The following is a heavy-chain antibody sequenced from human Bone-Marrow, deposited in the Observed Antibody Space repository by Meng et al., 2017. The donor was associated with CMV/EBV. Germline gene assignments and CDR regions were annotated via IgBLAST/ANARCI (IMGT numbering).Heavy chain of an antibody. V-gene: IGHV3-21*01. CDR3: ARSGQGNDFDY. Sequence: GGSLRPSGAASGFTFSSYSMNWVRQAPGKGLEWVSSISSSSSYIYYADSVKGRFTISRDNAKNSLYLQMNSLRAEDTAVYYCARSGQGNDFDYWGQGTLVTVSS. J-gene: IGHJ4*02. D-gene: IGHD3-10*01. CDR2: ISSSSSYI. CDR1: GFTFSSYS.